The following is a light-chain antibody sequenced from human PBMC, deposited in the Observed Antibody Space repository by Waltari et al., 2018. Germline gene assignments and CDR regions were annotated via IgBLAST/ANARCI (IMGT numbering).Light chain of an antibody. CDR2: DVS. CDR1: SSDVGGYNY. CDR3: SSYSSSSTLVV. J-gene: IGLJ2*01. V-gene: IGLV2-14*03. Sequence: QSALTQPASVSGSPGQSITISCTGTSSDVGGYNYVSWYQQHPGKAPKLMIYDVSKRPSGGSNRFSGSKSGNTASLTSSGLQAEDEADYHCSSYSSSSTLVVFGGGTKLTVL.